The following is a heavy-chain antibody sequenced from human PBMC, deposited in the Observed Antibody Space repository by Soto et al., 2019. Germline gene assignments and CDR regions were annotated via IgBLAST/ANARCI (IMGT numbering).Heavy chain of an antibody. CDR2: ISHSGST. CDR3: AREYTYGSNFFDC. V-gene: IGHV4-31*03. D-gene: IGHD5-18*01. Sequence: SETLSLTCTVSGGSIRSAAYYWSWIRQHPGKGLEWIGYISHSGSTYYNPSLKSRVIISVDTSKNQFSLSLTSVTAADTAVYYCAREYTYGSNFFDCWGQGALVTVSS. CDR1: GGSIRSAAYY. J-gene: IGHJ4*02.